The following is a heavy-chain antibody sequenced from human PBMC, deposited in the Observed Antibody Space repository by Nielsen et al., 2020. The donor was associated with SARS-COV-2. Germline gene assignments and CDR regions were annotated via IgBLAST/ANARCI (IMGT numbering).Heavy chain of an antibody. J-gene: IGHJ3*02. CDR2: IYYSGST. CDR3: AKVVGAVAGFKFDAFDI. V-gene: IGHV4-59*01. D-gene: IGHD6-19*01. Sequence: SETLSLTCTVSGGSISSYYWSWIRQPPGKGLEWIGYIYYSGSTNYNPSLKSRVTISVDTSKNQFSLKLSSVTAADTAVYYCAKVVGAVAGFKFDAFDIWGQGTMVTVSS. CDR1: GGSISSYY.